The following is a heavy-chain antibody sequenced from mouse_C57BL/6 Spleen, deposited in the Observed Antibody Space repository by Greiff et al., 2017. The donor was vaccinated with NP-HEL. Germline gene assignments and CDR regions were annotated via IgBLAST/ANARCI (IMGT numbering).Heavy chain of an antibody. CDR1: GYSITSGYY. V-gene: IGHV3-6*01. CDR2: ISYDGSN. D-gene: IGHD4-1*01. CDR3: AREGLTGTYDY. Sequence: EVKLQESGPGLVKPSQSLSLTCSVTGYSITSGYYWNWIRQFPGNKLEWMGYISYDGSNNYNPSLKNRISITRDTSKNQFFLKLNSVTTEDTATYYCAREGLTGTYDYWGQGTSVTVSS. J-gene: IGHJ4*01.